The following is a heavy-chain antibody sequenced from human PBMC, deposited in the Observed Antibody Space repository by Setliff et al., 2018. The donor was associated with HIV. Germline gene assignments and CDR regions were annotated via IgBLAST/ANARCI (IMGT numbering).Heavy chain of an antibody. CDR1: GFTFSRYA. Sequence: GGSLRLSCAASGFTFSRYAMSWVRQAPGKGLEWVSAISDSGGTTYFADSAKGRFTISRDNSKNTLYLQMNSLRAEDTAVYYCAKSSNYYDSSGLHYFDYWGQGTLVTVSS. V-gene: IGHV3-23*01. CDR3: AKSSNYYDSSGLHYFDY. J-gene: IGHJ4*02. CDR2: ISDSGGTT. D-gene: IGHD3-22*01.